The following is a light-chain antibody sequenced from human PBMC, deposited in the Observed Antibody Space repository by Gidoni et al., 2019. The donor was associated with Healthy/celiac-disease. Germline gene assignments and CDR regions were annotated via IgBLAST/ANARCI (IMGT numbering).Light chain of an antibody. V-gene: IGLV2-14*01. CDR2: DVS. CDR3: SSYTGSSTWV. J-gene: IGLJ3*02. CDR1: SSDVGGYNY. Sequence: QSALTQPASVSGSPGQSITISCTGTSSDVGGYNYAAWYQQHPGKAPKLMIYDVSKRPAGVSNRFSASKSGNTTAPTISGLQAENEADYYCSSYTGSSTWVFGGGTKLTVL.